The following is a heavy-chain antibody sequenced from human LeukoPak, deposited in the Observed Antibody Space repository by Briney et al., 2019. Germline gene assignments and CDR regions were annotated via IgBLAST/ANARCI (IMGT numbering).Heavy chain of an antibody. Sequence: PSETLSLTCAVYGYSISSGYYWGWIRQPPGKGLEWIGSIYHSGSTYYNPSLKSRVTISVDTSKNQFSLKLSSVTAADTAVYYCARVPFIAAAGTNWFDPWGQGTLVTVSS. J-gene: IGHJ5*02. CDR1: GYSISSGYY. CDR2: IYHSGST. V-gene: IGHV4-38-2*01. D-gene: IGHD6-13*01. CDR3: ARVPFIAAAGTNWFDP.